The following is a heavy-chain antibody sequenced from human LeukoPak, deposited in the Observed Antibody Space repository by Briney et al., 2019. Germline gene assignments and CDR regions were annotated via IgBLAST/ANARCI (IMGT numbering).Heavy chain of an antibody. Sequence: PSETLSLTCTVSGGSITSSSYYWGWIRQPPGKGLEWIGSVYYSGSTYYNPSLKSRVTMPVDTSKNQFSLKLSSVTAADTAVYYCARQYDYVWGSYRYYYYYMDVWGKGTTVTISS. V-gene: IGHV4-39*01. CDR1: GGSITSSSYY. J-gene: IGHJ6*03. D-gene: IGHD3-16*02. CDR3: ARQYDYVWGSYRYYYYYMDV. CDR2: VYYSGST.